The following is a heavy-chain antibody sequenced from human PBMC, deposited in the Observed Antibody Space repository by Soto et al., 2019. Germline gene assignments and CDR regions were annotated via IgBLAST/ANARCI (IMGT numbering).Heavy chain of an antibody. Sequence: GGSLRLSCAASIFTFSSYTMTWVRQAPGKGLEWVSSISGVGDSMYYADSVKGRFTISRDNAKNSLYLQLNSLRAEDTALYYCAREKYSRLSWDYLDFWGQGTPVTVSS. V-gene: IGHV3-21*01. CDR1: IFTFSSYT. CDR2: ISGVGDSM. CDR3: AREKYSRLSWDYLDF. J-gene: IGHJ4*02. D-gene: IGHD1-26*01.